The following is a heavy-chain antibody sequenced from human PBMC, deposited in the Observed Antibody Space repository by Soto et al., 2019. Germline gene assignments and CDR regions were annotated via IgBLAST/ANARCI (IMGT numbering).Heavy chain of an antibody. J-gene: IGHJ6*02. CDR3: ARDRGYSYGSAYYYYGMDV. V-gene: IGHV4-4*02. D-gene: IGHD5-18*01. Sequence: PSETLSLTCAVSGGSISSSNWWSWVRQPPGKGLEWIGEIYHSGSTNYNPSLKSRVTISVDKSKNQFSLKLSSVTAADTAVYYCARDRGYSYGSAYYYYGMDVWGQGTTVTVSS. CDR1: GGSISSSNW. CDR2: IYHSGST.